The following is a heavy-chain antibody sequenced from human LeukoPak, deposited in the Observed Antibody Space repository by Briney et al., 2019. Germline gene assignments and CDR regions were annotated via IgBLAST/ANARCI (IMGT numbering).Heavy chain of an antibody. CDR2: INPNSGDT. CDR3: ARDNSDGYNPIDY. D-gene: IGHD5-24*01. Sequence: ASVKVSCKASGYTFTGNYMNRVRQAPGQGLEWVGWINPNSGDTSYAQTFQGRVTMTRDTSSSTAYMELSRLRSDDTAVYYCARDNSDGYNPIDYWGQGTLVTVSS. CDR1: GYTFTGNY. J-gene: IGHJ4*02. V-gene: IGHV1-2*02.